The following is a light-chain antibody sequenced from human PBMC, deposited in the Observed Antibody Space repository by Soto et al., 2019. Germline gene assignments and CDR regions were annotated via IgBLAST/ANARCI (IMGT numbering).Light chain of an antibody. CDR2: KSS. CDR3: QQFNTSPWT. J-gene: IGKJ1*01. Sequence: DIQMTQPPSTLSASEGDRVTISCRASQSVSIWLAWYQQKPGRAPKLLIYKSSILESGVPSRFSGSGSGTEFTLTISSLQPDDFATYYCQQFNTSPWTFGQGTKVEIK. CDR1: QSVSIW. V-gene: IGKV1-5*03.